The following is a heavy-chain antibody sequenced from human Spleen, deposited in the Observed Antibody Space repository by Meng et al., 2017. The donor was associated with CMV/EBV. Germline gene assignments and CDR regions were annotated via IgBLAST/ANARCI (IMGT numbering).Heavy chain of an antibody. CDR3: ARVGDCTDGVCYRYFDL. D-gene: IGHD2-8*01. Sequence: GGSLRLSCAASGFIFSSYRMNWVRQAPGKGLEWVSSITSSSSYIYYADSVKGRFTVSRDNAKNTLYLQMNRLRAEDTAVYYCARVGDCTDGVCYRYFDLWGRGTLVTVSS. J-gene: IGHJ2*01. V-gene: IGHV3-21*01. CDR1: GFIFSSYR. CDR2: ITSSSSYI.